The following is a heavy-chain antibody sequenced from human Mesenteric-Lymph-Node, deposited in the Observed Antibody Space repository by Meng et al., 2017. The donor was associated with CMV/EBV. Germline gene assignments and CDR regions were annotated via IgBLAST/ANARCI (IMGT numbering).Heavy chain of an antibody. CDR3: ARPRMTTVTTGNWFDP. CDR1: GGSVSSASHC. D-gene: IGHD4-11*01. CDR2: IYHSGYT. Sequence: LRLSCTVSGGSVSSASHCCSWIRQPPGKGLKWIGYIYHSGYTTYNPSLTSRVTISVDKSKNQYSLNLSSVTAADTAVYYCARPRMTTVTTGNWFDPWGQGTMVTVSS. V-gene: IGHV4-61*01. J-gene: IGHJ5*02.